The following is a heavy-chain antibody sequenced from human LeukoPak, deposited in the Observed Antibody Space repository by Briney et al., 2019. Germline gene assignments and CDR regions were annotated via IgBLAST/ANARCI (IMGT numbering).Heavy chain of an antibody. CDR1: GFTFSTYA. J-gene: IGHJ3*02. Sequence: GGSLRLSCAASGFTFSTYAMSWVRQAPGKGLEWVAAIGFGGGSTYYADSVKGRFTISRDNSKNTLYLQMNSLRAGDTAIYYCAKAHPSGWLHDAFDIWGQGTMVTVSS. D-gene: IGHD6-19*01. CDR2: IGFGGGST. V-gene: IGHV3-23*01. CDR3: AKAHPSGWLHDAFDI.